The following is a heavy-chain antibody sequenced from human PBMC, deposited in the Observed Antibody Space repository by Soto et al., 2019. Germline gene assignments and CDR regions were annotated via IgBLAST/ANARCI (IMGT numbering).Heavy chain of an antibody. V-gene: IGHV3-30*18. Sequence: GGSLRLSCAASGFTFSSYGMHWVRQAPGKGLEWVAVISYDGSNKYYADSVKGRFTISRDNSKNTLYLQMNSLRAEDTAVYYCAKWSAAGTGSCYWGQGTLVTVSS. CDR2: ISYDGSNK. CDR3: AKWSAAGTGSCY. CDR1: GFTFSSYG. J-gene: IGHJ4*02. D-gene: IGHD6-13*01.